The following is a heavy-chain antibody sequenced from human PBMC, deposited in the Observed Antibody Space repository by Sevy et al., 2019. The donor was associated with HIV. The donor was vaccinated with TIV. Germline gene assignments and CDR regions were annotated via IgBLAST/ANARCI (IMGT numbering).Heavy chain of an antibody. CDR3: ARDRVSPYYDSSGNTYYYYYGMDV. Sequence: GGSLRLSCAASGFTFSTYWMSWVRQAPGQGLEWVANIKQDGSEKFYVDSVKGRFTISRDNAQNSLYLQMNSLRTEETAVYYCARDRVSPYYDSSGNTYYYYYGMDVWGQGTTVTVSS. D-gene: IGHD3-22*01. J-gene: IGHJ6*02. CDR1: GFTFSTYW. CDR2: IKQDGSEK. V-gene: IGHV3-7*01.